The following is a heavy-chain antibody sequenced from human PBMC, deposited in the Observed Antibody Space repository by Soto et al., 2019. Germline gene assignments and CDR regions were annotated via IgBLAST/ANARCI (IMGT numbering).Heavy chain of an antibody. CDR2: VIPILGMA. CDR1: EGTFNSYT. J-gene: IGHJ4*02. CDR3: ANNYGSGSTHFDY. Sequence: QVQLVQSGAEVKKPGSSVKVSCTASEGTFNSYTISWVRQAPGQGLEWMGRVIPILGMADFAQRFQGRVMITADKSTRHAYMMLSSLRSDDTAIYYCANNYGSGSTHFDYWGQGTQVTVSS. D-gene: IGHD3-10*01. V-gene: IGHV1-69*02.